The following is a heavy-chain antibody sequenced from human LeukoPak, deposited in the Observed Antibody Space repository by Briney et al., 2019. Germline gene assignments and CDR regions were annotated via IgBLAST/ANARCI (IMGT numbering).Heavy chain of an antibody. J-gene: IGHJ6*02. CDR1: GGSISSGSYY. D-gene: IGHD3-10*01. V-gene: IGHV4-61*01. Sequence: PSETLSLTFTVSGGSISSGSYYWSWIRQPPGKGLEWIGYIYYSGNTNYNPSVNSRVTISVDTSKNQFSLKVSSVTAAATAVYYCARGVSTYYYGMDVWGQGTTVTVSS. CDR2: IYYSGNT. CDR3: ARGVSTYYYGMDV.